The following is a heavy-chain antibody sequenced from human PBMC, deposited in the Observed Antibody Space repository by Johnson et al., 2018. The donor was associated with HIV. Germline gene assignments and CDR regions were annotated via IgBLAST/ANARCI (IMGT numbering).Heavy chain of an antibody. CDR3: SSRSATL. CDR1: GFTFSNAW. J-gene: IGHJ3*01. D-gene: IGHD1-1*01. V-gene: IGHV3-15*01. Sequence: VQLVESGGGLVKPGGSLRLSCAASGFTFSNAWMSWVRQAPGKGLEWVGRIKSKTDGGTTDYAAPVKGRFTISRYDSKNTLYLQMGSLRPDDMALYYCSSRSATLWGQGTMVTVSS. CDR2: IKSKTDGGTT.